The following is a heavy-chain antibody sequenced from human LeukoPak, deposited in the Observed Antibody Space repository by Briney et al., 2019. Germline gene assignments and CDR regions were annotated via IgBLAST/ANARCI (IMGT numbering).Heavy chain of an antibody. CDR1: GFTFSSYS. Sequence: GGSLRLSCAASGFTFSSYSMNWVRQAPGKGLEWVSSISSSSSYIYYADSVKGRFTISRDDAKNSLYLQMNSLRAEDTAVYYCARDAANYYDSSGYYFIDYWGQGTLVTVSS. J-gene: IGHJ4*02. CDR3: ARDAANYYDSSGYYFIDY. V-gene: IGHV3-21*01. CDR2: ISSSSSYI. D-gene: IGHD3-22*01.